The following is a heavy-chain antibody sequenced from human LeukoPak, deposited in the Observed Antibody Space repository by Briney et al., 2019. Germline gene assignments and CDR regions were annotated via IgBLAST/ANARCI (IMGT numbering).Heavy chain of an antibody. CDR1: GFTFSSYD. V-gene: IGHV3-23*01. D-gene: IGHD6-6*01. CDR2: ISGSGGNT. J-gene: IGHJ4*02. Sequence: PGGSLRLSCAPSGFTFSSYDMSWVRQAPGKGLEWLSAISGSGGNTYYADSVKGRFTISRDNSQNTLSLQMNSLRAEDTAVYFCAKAGYRGSSVNYFNYWGEGTLVTVSS. CDR3: AKAGYRGSSVNYFNY.